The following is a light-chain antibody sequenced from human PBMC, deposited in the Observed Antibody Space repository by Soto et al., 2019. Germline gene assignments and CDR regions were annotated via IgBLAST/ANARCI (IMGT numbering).Light chain of an antibody. CDR2: AAS. V-gene: IGKV1-39*01. J-gene: IGKJ1*01. CDR1: QSISSS. CDR3: QQSFNLPRT. Sequence: DIQMTPSPSSLSASVGETITINCRASQSISSSLNWFQHSPGQPPKLLLFAASNLHAGVPPRFSGSGSGTSFSLTIRSLQPEDFATYYCQQSFNLPRTFGPGTKVDIK.